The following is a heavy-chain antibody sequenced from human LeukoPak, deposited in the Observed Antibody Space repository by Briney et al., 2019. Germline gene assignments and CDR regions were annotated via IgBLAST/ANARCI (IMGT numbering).Heavy chain of an antibody. CDR3: ARGYCGGDCYYGDYFDY. V-gene: IGHV3-74*01. Sequence: PEGSLRLSCAASGFTFSSYWMRWVRQAPGKGLVWVSRINSDGSSTSYADSVKGRFTISRDNAKNTLYLQMNSLRAEDTAVYYCARGYCGGDCYYGDYFDYWGQGTLVTVSS. CDR2: INSDGSST. CDR1: GFTFSSYW. J-gene: IGHJ4*02. D-gene: IGHD2-21*02.